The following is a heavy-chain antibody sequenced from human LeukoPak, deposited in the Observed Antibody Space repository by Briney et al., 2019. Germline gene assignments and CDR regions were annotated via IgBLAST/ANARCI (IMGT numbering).Heavy chain of an antibody. CDR2: INSDGRST. CDR3: AHTVWSGNYFDH. D-gene: IGHD3-3*01. J-gene: IGHJ4*02. CDR1: GFTFSTSW. Sequence: PGGSLRLSCAASGFTFSTSWMHWVRQVPGKGLVWVSRINSDGRSTDYADSVKGRFTISRDNTKNTLYLQMNSLRVEDTAVYYCAHTVWSGNYFDHWGQGTLVTV. V-gene: IGHV3-74*01.